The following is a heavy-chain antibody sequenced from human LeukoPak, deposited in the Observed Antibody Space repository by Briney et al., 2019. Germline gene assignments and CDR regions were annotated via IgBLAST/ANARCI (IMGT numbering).Heavy chain of an antibody. J-gene: IGHJ4*02. CDR3: EAIDSGYDYYFDY. V-gene: IGHV4-4*07. Sequence: SETLSLTCTVSGGSISSYYWSWIRQPAGKGLEWIGRIYTSGSTNYNPSLKSRVTMSEDTSKNQFSLKLSSVTAADTAVYYCEAIDSGYDYYFDYWGQGTLVTVSS. CDR2: IYTSGST. D-gene: IGHD5-12*01. CDR1: GGSISSYY.